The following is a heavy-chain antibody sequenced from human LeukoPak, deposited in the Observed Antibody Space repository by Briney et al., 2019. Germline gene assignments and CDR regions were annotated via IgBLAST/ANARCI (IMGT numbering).Heavy chain of an antibody. CDR2: INHSGST. CDR3: ARPDFDILTGYGY. J-gene: IGHJ4*01. D-gene: IGHD3-9*01. Sequence: SETLSLTCVVYGGSFSGYYWSWIRQPPGKGLEWIGEINHSGSTNYNPSLKSRVTISVDTSKNQFSLKLSSVTAADTAVYYCARPDFDILTGYGYWGQGTLVTGSS. V-gene: IGHV4-34*01. CDR1: GGSFSGYY.